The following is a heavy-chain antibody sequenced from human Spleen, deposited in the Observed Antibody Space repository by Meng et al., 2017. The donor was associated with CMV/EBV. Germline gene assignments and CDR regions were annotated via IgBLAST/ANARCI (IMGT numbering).Heavy chain of an antibody. CDR1: KFTFSKYW. CDR3: ARLKITMVRAWDS. CDR2: IKIDGGEK. D-gene: IGHD3-10*01. V-gene: IGHV3-7*01. Sequence: ETLSLTCAASKFTFSKYWMSWVRQAPGKGLEWVANIKIDGGEKDYADSVRGRFTTSRDDANNLLYLQMSSLRAEDTAKYYCARLKITMVRAWDSWGQGTLVTVSS. J-gene: IGHJ4*02.